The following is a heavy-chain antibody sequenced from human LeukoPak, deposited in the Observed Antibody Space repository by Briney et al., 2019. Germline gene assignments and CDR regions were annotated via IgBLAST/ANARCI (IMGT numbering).Heavy chain of an antibody. Sequence: SETLSLTCTVSGGSISSSSYYWGWIRQPPGKGLEWIGSIYYSGSTYYNPSFKSRVTISVDTSKNQFSLKLSSVTAADTAVYYCARHRIVVVVAAPFDPWGQGTLVTVSS. CDR1: GGSISSSSYY. D-gene: IGHD2-15*01. J-gene: IGHJ5*02. V-gene: IGHV4-39*01. CDR2: IYYSGST. CDR3: ARHRIVVVVAAPFDP.